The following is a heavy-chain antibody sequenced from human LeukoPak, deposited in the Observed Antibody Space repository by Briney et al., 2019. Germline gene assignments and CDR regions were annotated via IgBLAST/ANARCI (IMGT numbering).Heavy chain of an antibody. CDR3: ARGERLYGTDY. Sequence: ASVKVSCKASGYTFTGYYMHWVRQAPGQGLEWMAWINPNSGLTEYAQKFQGRVTMTRDTSISTAYMDLSRLRSDDTAVYYCARGERLYGTDYSGQGTLVTVSS. V-gene: IGHV1-2*02. D-gene: IGHD2-2*02. J-gene: IGHJ4*02. CDR1: GYTFTGYY. CDR2: INPNSGLT.